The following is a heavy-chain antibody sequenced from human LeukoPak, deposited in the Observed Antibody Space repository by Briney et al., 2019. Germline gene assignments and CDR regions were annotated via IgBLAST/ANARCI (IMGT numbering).Heavy chain of an antibody. CDR2: IYYSGST. CDR1: GGSISSGGYY. V-gene: IGHV4-31*03. J-gene: IGHJ4*02. D-gene: IGHD6-13*01. Sequence: SQTLSLTCTVSGGSISSGGYYWSWIRQHPGKGLEWVGYIYYSGSTYYNPSLKSRVTVSVDTSKNQFSLKLSSVHAADTAVYYCARVAPRIAIGNYFEYWGQGTLVTVSS. CDR3: ARVAPRIAIGNYFEY.